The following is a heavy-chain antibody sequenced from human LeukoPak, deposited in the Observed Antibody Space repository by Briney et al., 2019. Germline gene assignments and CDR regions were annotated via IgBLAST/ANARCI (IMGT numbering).Heavy chain of an antibody. J-gene: IGHJ3*02. Sequence: GGSLRLSCAASGFTFSSYWMHWVRQAPEKGLVWVSRISTDGSSTNSADSVKGRLAISRDNAKNTLYLQMNSLRAEDTAVYYCVREYSSSSGRAFDMWGQGTMVTVSP. CDR3: VREYSSSSGRAFDM. D-gene: IGHD6-6*01. V-gene: IGHV3-74*01. CDR1: GFTFSSYW. CDR2: ISTDGSST.